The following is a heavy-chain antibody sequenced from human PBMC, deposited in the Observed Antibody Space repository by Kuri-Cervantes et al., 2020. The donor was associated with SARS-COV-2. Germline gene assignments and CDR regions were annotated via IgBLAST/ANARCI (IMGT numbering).Heavy chain of an antibody. CDR2: IYHSGST. V-gene: IGHV4-34*01. CDR1: GGSFSGYY. D-gene: IGHD3-22*01. CDR3: ARIRYYYDSSGQPGGYFQH. J-gene: IGHJ1*01. Sequence: SQTLSLTCAVYGGSFSGYYWSWIRQPPGKGLEWIGSIYHSGSTYYNPSLKSRVTISVDTSKNQFSLKLSSVTAADTAVYYCARIRYYYDSSGQPGGYFQHWGQGTLVTVSS.